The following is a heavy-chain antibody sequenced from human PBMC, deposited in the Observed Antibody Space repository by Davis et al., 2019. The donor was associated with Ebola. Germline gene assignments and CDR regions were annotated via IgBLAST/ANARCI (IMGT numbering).Heavy chain of an antibody. J-gene: IGHJ6*02. D-gene: IGHD6-19*01. Sequence: PSETLSLTCAVYGGSFSGYYWSWIRQPPGKGLEWIGEINHSGSTNYNPSLKSRVTISVDTSKNQFSLKLSSVTAADTAVYYCASNCASQWLEDYGMDVWGQGTTVTVSS. V-gene: IGHV4-34*01. CDR3: ASNCASQWLEDYGMDV. CDR2: INHSGST. CDR1: GGSFSGYY.